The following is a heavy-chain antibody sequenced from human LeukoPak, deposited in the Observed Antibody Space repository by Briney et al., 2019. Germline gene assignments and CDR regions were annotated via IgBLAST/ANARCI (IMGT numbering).Heavy chain of an antibody. V-gene: IGHV3-30*18. CDR2: ISYEGSNK. CDR3: AKDIRLLEWLFDF. Sequence: GGSLRLSCAASGFIFSSYGMHWVRQAPGKGLEGVAVISYEGSNKYYADPVKGRFTISRDNSKKMLYLQMNSLRAEDTAVYYCAKDIRLLEWLFDFWGQGTLVTVSS. CDR1: GFIFSSYG. J-gene: IGHJ4*02. D-gene: IGHD3-3*01.